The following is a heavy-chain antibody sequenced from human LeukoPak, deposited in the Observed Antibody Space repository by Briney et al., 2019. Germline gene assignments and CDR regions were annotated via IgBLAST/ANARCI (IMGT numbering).Heavy chain of an antibody. Sequence: ASVKVSCKASGYTFTIYTMSWVGPAPGQGLEWMGSISSYNGNTNYAQKLQGRVTMTTDTSTSTDYMEARGLRSDETAVYYCASFGSVVVPTQGWFHPWGQGTLVTVSS. CDR2: ISSYNGNT. CDR1: GYTFTIYT. CDR3: ASFGSVVVPTQGWFHP. J-gene: IGHJ5*02. D-gene: IGHD2-2*01. V-gene: IGHV1-18*04.